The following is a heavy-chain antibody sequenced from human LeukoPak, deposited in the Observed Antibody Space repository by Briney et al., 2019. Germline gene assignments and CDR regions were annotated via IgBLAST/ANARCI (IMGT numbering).Heavy chain of an antibody. D-gene: IGHD3-16*01. J-gene: IGHJ4*02. CDR1: GGSISRYF. CDR2: IYTSGAA. CDR3: ARAEGSGSGAYTLDY. Sequence: PSETLSLTCTVSGGSISRYFCGSVRQSPGKGLEWSWHIYTSGAAYYNASVKGRVSMSLDRSRDQFSLRLRSVTVADTAVYYCARAEGSGSGAYTLDYWGQGKLVMVSS. V-gene: IGHV4-4*07.